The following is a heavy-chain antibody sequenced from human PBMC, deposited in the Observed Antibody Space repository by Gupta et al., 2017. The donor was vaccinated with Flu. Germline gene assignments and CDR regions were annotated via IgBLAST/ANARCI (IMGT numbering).Heavy chain of an antibody. V-gene: IGHV3-30*18. CDR2: MSDDGSNQ. CDR3: AKGGRHNWNFDGDY. J-gene: IGHJ4*02. D-gene: IGHD1-7*01. Sequence: QVQLVQSGGGVVLPGSSLRLSCAASGFIFSDYGMHWVRQVPGKGLEWMEVMSDDGSNQWYADSVRGRFTISRDNSENTLILQMNSLRRDDTAVYYCAKGGRHNWNFDGDYWGQGTLVTVSS. CDR1: GFIFSDYG.